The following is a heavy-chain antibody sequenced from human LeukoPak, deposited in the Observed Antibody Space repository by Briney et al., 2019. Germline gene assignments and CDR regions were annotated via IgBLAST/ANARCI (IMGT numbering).Heavy chain of an antibody. Sequence: GGSLRLSCTVSGFTFSSHEMNWVRQAPGKGLEWVSSISSSSSYIYYADSVKGRFTISRDNAKNSLYLQMNSLRAEDTAVYYCARVLSGWSSYYFDYWGQGTLVTVSS. J-gene: IGHJ4*02. CDR3: ARVLSGWSSYYFDY. V-gene: IGHV3-21*01. CDR1: GFTFSSHE. CDR2: ISSSSSYI. D-gene: IGHD6-19*01.